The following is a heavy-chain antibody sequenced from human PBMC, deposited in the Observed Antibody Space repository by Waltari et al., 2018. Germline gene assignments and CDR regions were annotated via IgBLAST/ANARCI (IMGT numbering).Heavy chain of an antibody. D-gene: IGHD1-20*01. CDR2: VRGRGGRK. J-gene: IGHJ4*02. Sequence: EVLLLESGGTFVQPGGSLRLSCEASGFTFNHYNMNWGRQAPGQGLQWVATVRGRGGRKTYADSGKGRFTSFRDNSKNTIYLQLNNLRVEDTAVYYCARKRGAITGVTYYFDYWGQGTLVTVSP. CDR1: GFTFNHYN. CDR3: ARKRGAITGVTYYFDY. V-gene: IGHV3-23*01.